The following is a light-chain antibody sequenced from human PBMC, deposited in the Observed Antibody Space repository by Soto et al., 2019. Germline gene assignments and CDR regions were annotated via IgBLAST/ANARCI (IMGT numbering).Light chain of an antibody. CDR1: SSDVGGYDY. CDR2: EVT. CDR3: SSYTGGNPTYV. V-gene: IGLV2-8*01. J-gene: IGLJ1*01. Sequence: QSLLTQPPSASGSPGQSVTISCTGTSSDVGGYDYVSWYQQHPGKAPKLMIYEVTIRPSGVSDRFSGSKSGNTASLTVSGLQAEDEADYYCSSYTGGNPTYVFGNGTKVTVL.